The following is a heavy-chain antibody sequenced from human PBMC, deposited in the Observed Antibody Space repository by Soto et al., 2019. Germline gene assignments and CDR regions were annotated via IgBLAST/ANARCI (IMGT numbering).Heavy chain of an antibody. D-gene: IGHD2-2*01. Sequence: ASVKVSFKTSGYTFSDYGVSWVRQAPGQGLEWMGWINTYNGNTKYEHKFQGRVTLTTDASTRTVFLELTSLKFDDAAVYYCARGFIPENYWGQGTRVTVSS. CDR2: INTYNGNT. V-gene: IGHV1-18*01. CDR3: ARGFIPENY. CDR1: GYTFSDYG. J-gene: IGHJ4*02.